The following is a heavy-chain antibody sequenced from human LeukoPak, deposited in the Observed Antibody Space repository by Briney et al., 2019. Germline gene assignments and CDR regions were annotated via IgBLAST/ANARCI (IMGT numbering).Heavy chain of an antibody. J-gene: IGHJ5*02. CDR3: ARGYGSGSVAGNWFDP. Sequence: PSQTLSLTCTVSGGSISSGDYYWSWIRQPPGKGLEWIGYIYYSGSTYYNPSLKSRVTISVDTSKNQFSLKLSSVTPEDTAMYYCARGYGSGSVAGNWFDPWGQGTLVTVSS. CDR2: IYYSGST. D-gene: IGHD3-10*01. V-gene: IGHV4-30-4*01. CDR1: GGSISSGDYY.